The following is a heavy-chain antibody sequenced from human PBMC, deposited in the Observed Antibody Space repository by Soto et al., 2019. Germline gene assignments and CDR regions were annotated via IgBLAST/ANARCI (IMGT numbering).Heavy chain of an antibody. CDR3: ARRSNCSGGSCPQPSFGY. D-gene: IGHD2-15*01. CDR2: INPSGGST. V-gene: IGHV1-46*01. J-gene: IGHJ4*02. Sequence: GASVKVSCKASGYTFTSYYMHWVRQAPGQGLEWMGIINPSGGSTSYAQKFQGRVTMTRDTSTSTVYMELSSLRSEDTAVYYCARRSNCSGGSCPQPSFGYWGQGTLVTVSS. CDR1: GYTFTSYY.